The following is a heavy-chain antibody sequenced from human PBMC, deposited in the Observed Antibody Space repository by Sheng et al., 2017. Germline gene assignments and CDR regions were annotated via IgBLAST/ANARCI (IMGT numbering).Heavy chain of an antibody. V-gene: IGHV4-39*07. D-gene: IGHD2-8*02. CDR1: GGSISSSDYY. J-gene: IGHJ4*02. Sequence: QLQLQESGPGLVKPSETLSLTCTVSGGSISSSDYYWGWIRQSPGKGLEWIGSIHYRGSTYYNSSLKSRVTISVDTSKNQFSLKLSSVTTADTAMYYCARGWYIDYWGQGTLVDVSS. CDR2: IHYRGST. CDR3: ARGWYIDY.